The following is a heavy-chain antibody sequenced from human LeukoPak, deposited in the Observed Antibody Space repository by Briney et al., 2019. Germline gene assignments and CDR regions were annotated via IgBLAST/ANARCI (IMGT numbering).Heavy chain of an antibody. D-gene: IGHD6-13*01. CDR2: IYTSGSS. Sequence: SETLSLTCTVSGGSISSYYWSWIRQPPGKGLEWIGYIYTSGSSNYNPSLTSRVTISVDTSKNQLSLKLSSVTAADTAVYYCARHRRSGRWVGRAAAGTEYYFDYWGQGTLVTVSS. CDR1: GGSISSYY. CDR3: ARHRRSGRWVGRAAAGTEYYFDY. J-gene: IGHJ4*02. V-gene: IGHV4-4*09.